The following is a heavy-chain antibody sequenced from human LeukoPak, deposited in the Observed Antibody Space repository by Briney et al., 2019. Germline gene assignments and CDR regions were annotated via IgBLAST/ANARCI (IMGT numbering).Heavy chain of an antibody. CDR2: IYHSGST. D-gene: IGHD1-26*01. Sequence: PSETLSLTCTVSGYSISSGYYWGWIRQPPGKGLEWIGSIYHSGSTYYNPSLKSRVTISVDTSKNQFSLKLSSVTAADTAVYYCARSFGAFDIWGQGTMVTVSS. V-gene: IGHV4-38-2*02. CDR3: ARSFGAFDI. J-gene: IGHJ3*02. CDR1: GYSISSGYY.